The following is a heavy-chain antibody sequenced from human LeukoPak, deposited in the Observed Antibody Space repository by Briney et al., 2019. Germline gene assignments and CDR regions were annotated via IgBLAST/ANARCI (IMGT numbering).Heavy chain of an antibody. CDR2: INPSGGRT. Sequence: ASVKVSCKASGYTFTSYYMHWVRQAPGQGLEWMGIINPSGGRTSYAQKFQGRVTMTRNTSISTAYMELRSLRSDDTAVYYCARDGHRSAAGFDYWGQGTLVTVSS. J-gene: IGHJ4*02. V-gene: IGHV1-46*01. D-gene: IGHD6-13*01. CDR1: GYTFTSYY. CDR3: ARDGHRSAAGFDY.